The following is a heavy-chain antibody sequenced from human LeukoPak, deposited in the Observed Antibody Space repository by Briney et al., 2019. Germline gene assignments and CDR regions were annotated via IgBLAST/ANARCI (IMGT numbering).Heavy chain of an antibody. CDR2: IIPILGIA. J-gene: IGHJ4*02. Sequence: ASVKVSCKASGGTFSSYAISWVRQAPGQGLEWMGRIIPILGIANYAQKFQGRVTITADKSTSTAYMELSSLRSEDTAVYYCARDVERAVAGRGTFDYWGQGTLVTVSS. CDR1: GGTFSSYA. V-gene: IGHV1-69*04. CDR3: ARDVERAVAGRGTFDY. D-gene: IGHD6-19*01.